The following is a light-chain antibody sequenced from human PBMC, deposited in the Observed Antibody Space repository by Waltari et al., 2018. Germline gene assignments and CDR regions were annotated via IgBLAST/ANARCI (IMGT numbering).Light chain of an antibody. J-gene: IGLJ3*02. CDR1: SSDIGKYNL. CDR3: CSYVGSAISV. CDR2: DVN. V-gene: IGLV2-23*02. Sequence: QSALTQTASVSGSPGQAITISCSGTSSDIGKYNLVACYQQHPGKAPTLIIYDVNKRPSWVSDRFSGSKSGTTAFLTISGLQTADEADYYCCSYVGSAISVFGGGTKLTVL.